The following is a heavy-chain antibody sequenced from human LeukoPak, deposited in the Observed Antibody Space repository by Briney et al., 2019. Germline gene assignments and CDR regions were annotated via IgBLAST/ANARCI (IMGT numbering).Heavy chain of an antibody. V-gene: IGHV3-23*01. D-gene: IGHD6-6*01. CDR1: GFTFSSYA. CDR3: AKDGRVSIAARPLDY. J-gene: IGHJ4*02. Sequence: PGGSLRLSCAASGFTFSSYAMSWARQAPGKGLEWVSAISGSGGSTYYADSVKGRFTISRDNSKNTLYLQMNSLRAEDTAVYYCAKDGRVSIAARPLDYWGQGTLVTVSS. CDR2: ISGSGGST.